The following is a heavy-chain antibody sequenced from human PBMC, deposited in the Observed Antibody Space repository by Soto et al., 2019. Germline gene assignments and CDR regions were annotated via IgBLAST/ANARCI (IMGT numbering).Heavy chain of an antibody. CDR1: GGTFSSYA. D-gene: IGHD1-1*01. V-gene: IGHV1-69*12. J-gene: IGHJ3*02. Sequence: QVQLVQSGAEVKKPGSSVKVSCKASGGTFSSYAISWVRQAPGQGLEWMGGIIPLFGTANYAQKFQGRVTITADESTSTAYMELSSLRSEDTAVYYCARPPADDVEGGNAFDIWGQGTMVTVSS. CDR2: IIPLFGTA. CDR3: ARPPADDVEGGNAFDI.